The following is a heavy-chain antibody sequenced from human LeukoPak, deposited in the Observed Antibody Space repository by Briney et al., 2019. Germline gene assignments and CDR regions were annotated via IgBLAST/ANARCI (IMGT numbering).Heavy chain of an antibody. V-gene: IGHV3-30*02. CDR1: GFTFSSYG. J-gene: IGHJ4*02. Sequence: GGSLRLSCAASGFTFSSYGMHWVRQAPGKGLEWVAFIRYDGSNKYYADSVKGRFTISRDNSKNTLYLQMNSLRAEDTAVYYCAKAQRRITIFVGLDYWGQGTLVTVSS. D-gene: IGHD3-3*01. CDR2: IRYDGSNK. CDR3: AKAQRRITIFVGLDY.